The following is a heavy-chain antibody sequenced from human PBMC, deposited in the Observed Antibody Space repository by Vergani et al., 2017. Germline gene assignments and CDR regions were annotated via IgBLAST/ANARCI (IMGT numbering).Heavy chain of an antibody. J-gene: IGHJ5*02. Sequence: QAQLQESGPGLVKPSETLSLTCHVFGVSLTDYNCNLIRQAPGKGLEWIGSLSITGGATHASHNPSLKSRVSISVDTSKSQFSLRLTSATAADSAFYSCAGDSHSWQRADRWGQGLLVSVSS. CDR2: SITGGATHA. CDR1: GVSLTDYN. CDR3: AGDSHSWQRADR. V-gene: IGHV4-59*01. D-gene: IGHD6-13*01.